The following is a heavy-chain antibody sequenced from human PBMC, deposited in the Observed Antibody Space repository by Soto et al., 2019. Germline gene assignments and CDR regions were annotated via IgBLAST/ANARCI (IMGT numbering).Heavy chain of an antibody. Sequence: SETLSLTCNVSGGSISNYYWTWIRQSPEKGLEWIGYMYYNGNINYNPSLKSRVTISIDTSKNQFSLTLKSVTAADTAVYYCASGGNCFDPWCQGVLVTVSS. J-gene: IGHJ5*02. CDR1: GGSISNYY. CDR3: ASGGNCFDP. D-gene: IGHD3-16*01. CDR2: MYYNGNI. V-gene: IGHV4-59*01.